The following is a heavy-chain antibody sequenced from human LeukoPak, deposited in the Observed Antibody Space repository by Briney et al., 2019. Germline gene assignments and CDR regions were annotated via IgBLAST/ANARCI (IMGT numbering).Heavy chain of an antibody. J-gene: IGHJ4*02. V-gene: IGHV4-61*03. CDR1: GGSVTSGNYY. D-gene: IGHD1-26*01. Sequence: SETLSLTCSVSGGSVTSGNYYWSWIRQPPGKGLEWIGYVHHSGSTNYKPSLKSRVTMSIDTSKNHFSLKLRSVTAADTAVYYCARGAVGATYFDHWGQGILVTVSS. CDR3: ARGAVGATYFDH. CDR2: VHHSGST.